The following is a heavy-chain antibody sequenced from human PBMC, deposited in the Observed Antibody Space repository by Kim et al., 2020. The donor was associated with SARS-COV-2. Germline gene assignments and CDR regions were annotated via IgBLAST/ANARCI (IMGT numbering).Heavy chain of an antibody. Sequence: SVKVSCKASGGTFSSYAISWVRQAPGQGLEWMGGIIPIFGTANYAQKFQGRVTITADESTSTAYMELSSLRSEDTAVYYCARYPWAGSYGTGYFDYWGQGTLVTVSS. J-gene: IGHJ4*02. CDR1: GGTFSSYA. CDR3: ARYPWAGSYGTGYFDY. CDR2: IIPIFGTA. V-gene: IGHV1-69*13. D-gene: IGHD3-10*01.